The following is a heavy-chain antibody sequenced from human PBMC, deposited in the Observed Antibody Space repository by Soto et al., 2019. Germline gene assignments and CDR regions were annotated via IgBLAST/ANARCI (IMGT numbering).Heavy chain of an antibody. J-gene: IGHJ3*01. CDR1: GFTISGKKY. D-gene: IGHD1-1*01. CDR2: LYDLDGS. CDR3: ATWHERQPAYDV. V-gene: IGHV3-53*01. Sequence: DVQLVESGGGLIQPGESLRLSCAAFGFTISGKKYVAWVRQAPGKGLEWVSALYDLDGSFYAASVKGRFTTSSDSSKTTVYLQMKDLRPDDTAVYYCATWHERQPAYDVWGQGTTVTVSS.